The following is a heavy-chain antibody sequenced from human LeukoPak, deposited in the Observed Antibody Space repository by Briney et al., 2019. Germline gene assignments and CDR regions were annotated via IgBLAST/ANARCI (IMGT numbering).Heavy chain of an antibody. V-gene: IGHV3-30*14. J-gene: IGHJ3*02. CDR2: ISYDGSNK. Sequence: GGSLRLSCAASGFTFSSYAMHWVRQAPGKGLEWVAVISYDGSNKYYADSVKGRFTISRDNSKNTLYLQMNSLRDEDTAVYYCARGQSNGWYLDAFDIWGQGTRVTVSS. CDR3: ARGQSNGWYLDAFDI. CDR1: GFTFSSYA. D-gene: IGHD6-19*01.